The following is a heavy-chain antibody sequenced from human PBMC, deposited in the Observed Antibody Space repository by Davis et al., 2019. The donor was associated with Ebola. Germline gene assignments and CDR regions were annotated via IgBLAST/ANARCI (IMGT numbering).Heavy chain of an antibody. Sequence: LRLSCTVSGGSISSGDYYWSWIRQPPGKGLEWIGYIYYSGSTYYNPSLKSRVTISVDTSKNQFSLKLSSVTAADTAVYYCARLWIPYWYFDLWGRGTLVTVSS. D-gene: IGHD5-18*01. V-gene: IGHV4-30-4*01. J-gene: IGHJ2*01. CDR3: ARLWIPYWYFDL. CDR2: IYYSGST. CDR1: GGSISSGDYY.